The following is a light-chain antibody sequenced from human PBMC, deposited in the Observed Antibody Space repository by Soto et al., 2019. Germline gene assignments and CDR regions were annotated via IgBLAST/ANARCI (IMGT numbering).Light chain of an antibody. CDR1: QSVSSH. CDR2: DAS. J-gene: IGKJ1*01. CDR3: QQRSSWPT. Sequence: EIVLTQSPATLSLSPGERATLSCRASQSVSSHLAWYQQKPGQPPRLVIYDASKRVTGIPARFSGSGSGTDFTLTISSLETEDFAVYYCQQRSSWPTFGQGTKVEIK. V-gene: IGKV3-11*01.